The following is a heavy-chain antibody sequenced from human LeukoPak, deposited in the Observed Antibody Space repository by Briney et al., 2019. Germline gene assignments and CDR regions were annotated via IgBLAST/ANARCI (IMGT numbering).Heavy chain of an antibody. CDR2: INPSGGVT. D-gene: IGHD6-19*01. J-gene: IGHJ4*02. CDR3: ARVEAVPGAGGSYFDY. CDR1: GYTFTDYY. V-gene: IGHV1-46*01. Sequence: ASVKVSCKASGYTFTDYYIHWVRQAPGQGLEWMGIINPSGGVTNYAQKFQGRVTMTRDTSTSTVYMELSSLRSGDTAVYYCARVEAVPGAGGSYFDYWGQGTLVTVSS.